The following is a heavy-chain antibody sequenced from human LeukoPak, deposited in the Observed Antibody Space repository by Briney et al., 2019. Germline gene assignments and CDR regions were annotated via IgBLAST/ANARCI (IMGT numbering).Heavy chain of an antibody. V-gene: IGHV1-2*02. CDR3: ARGRFYTSGSYYNRLDY. CDR1: GGTFSSYA. CDR2: INPDSGGT. J-gene: IGHJ4*02. D-gene: IGHD3-10*01. Sequence: ASVKVSCKASGGTFSSYAISWVRQAPGQGLEWMGWINPDSGGTNYAQKFQGRVTMTWDTSISTAYMELSRLRSDDTAIYYCARGRFYTSGSYYNRLDYWGQGTLVTVSS.